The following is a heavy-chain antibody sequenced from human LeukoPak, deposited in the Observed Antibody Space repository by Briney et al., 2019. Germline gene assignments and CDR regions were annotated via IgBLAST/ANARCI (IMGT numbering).Heavy chain of an antibody. Sequence: ASVKVSCKASGYTFTSYGISWVRQAPGQGLEWMGWISAYNGNTNYAQKLQGRVIMTTDTSTSTAYMELRSLRSDDTAVYYCAIRIDTMVRGVIITLAYYFDYWGQGTLVTVSS. CDR1: GYTFTSYG. J-gene: IGHJ4*02. CDR3: AIRIDTMVRGVIITLAYYFDY. D-gene: IGHD3-10*01. CDR2: ISAYNGNT. V-gene: IGHV1-18*01.